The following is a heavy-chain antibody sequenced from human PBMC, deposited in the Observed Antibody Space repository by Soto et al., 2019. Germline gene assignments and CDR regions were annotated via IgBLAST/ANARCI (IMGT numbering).Heavy chain of an antibody. Sequence: PGGSLRLSCAASGFTFSSYSMNWVRQAPGKGLEWVSSISSSSSYIYYADSVKGRFTISRDNAKNSLYLQMNSLRAEDTAVYYCARSWAAAALYYYYGMDVWGQGNTVTVYS. J-gene: IGHJ6*02. CDR3: ARSWAAAALYYYYGMDV. CDR1: GFTFSSYS. D-gene: IGHD2-2*01. V-gene: IGHV3-21*01. CDR2: ISSSSSYI.